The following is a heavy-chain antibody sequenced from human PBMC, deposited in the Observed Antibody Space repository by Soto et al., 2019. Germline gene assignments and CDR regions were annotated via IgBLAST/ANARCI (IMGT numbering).Heavy chain of an antibody. Sequence: PSETLSLTCAVSGGSISSSNWWSWVRQPPGKGLEWIGEIYHSGSTNYNPSLKSRVTISVDKSKNQFSLKLSSVTAADTAVYYCARVKTYYDFWSGYYDSDYYGMDVWGQGTTVTVS. J-gene: IGHJ6*02. CDR3: ARVKTYYDFWSGYYDSDYYGMDV. V-gene: IGHV4-4*02. D-gene: IGHD3-3*01. CDR1: GGSISSSNW. CDR2: IYHSGST.